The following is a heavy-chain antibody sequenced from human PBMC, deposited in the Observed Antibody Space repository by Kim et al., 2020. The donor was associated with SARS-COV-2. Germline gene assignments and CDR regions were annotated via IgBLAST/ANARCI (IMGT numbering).Heavy chain of an antibody. D-gene: IGHD2-15*01. Sequence: YYADSVKGRFTISRDNAKNSLYLQMNSLRAEDTAVYYCAGDGLGGKAFGYWGQGTLVTVSS. V-gene: IGHV3-21*01. CDR3: AGDGLGGKAFGY. J-gene: IGHJ4*02.